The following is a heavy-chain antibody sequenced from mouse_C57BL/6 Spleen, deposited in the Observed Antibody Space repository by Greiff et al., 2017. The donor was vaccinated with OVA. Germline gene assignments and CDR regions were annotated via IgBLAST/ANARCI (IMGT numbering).Heavy chain of an antibody. CDR2: INPYNGDT. CDR1: GYSFTGYF. V-gene: IGHV1-20*01. J-gene: IGHJ3*01. Sequence: VHVKQSGPELVKPGDSVKISCKASGYSFTGYFMNWVMQSHGKSLEWIGRINPYNGDTFYNQKFKGKATLTVDKSSSTAHMELRSLTSEDSAVYYCARGYYEGFAYWGQGTLVTVSA. CDR3: ARGYYEGFAY. D-gene: IGHD1-1*01.